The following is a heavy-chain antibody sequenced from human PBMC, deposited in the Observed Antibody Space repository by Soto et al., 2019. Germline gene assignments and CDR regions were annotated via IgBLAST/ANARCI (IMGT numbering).Heavy chain of an antibody. CDR2: ISYDGSNK. V-gene: IGHV3-30-3*01. CDR3: GRCTSTSCHLGSDY. D-gene: IGHD2-2*01. CDR1: GFTFSSYA. Sequence: GSLRLSCAASGFTFSSYAMNWVRQAPGKGLEWVALISYDGSNKYYADSVRGRFTISRDSSTNTLFLQMNSLRAADTAVYYCGRCTSTSCHLGSDYWGQGTLVTVSS. J-gene: IGHJ4*02.